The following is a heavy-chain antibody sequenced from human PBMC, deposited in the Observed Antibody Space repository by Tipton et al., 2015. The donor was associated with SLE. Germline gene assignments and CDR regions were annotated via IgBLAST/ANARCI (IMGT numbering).Heavy chain of an antibody. V-gene: IGHV4-59*01. CDR3: TIGQGWLPDY. Sequence: TLSLTCTVSGGSISSSYWSWIRQSPGKGLEWIGYMYHTGRTIYNPSLNSRVTISADTSKNQLSLKRSSVTAADTAIYYCTIGQGWLPDYWGQGTLVTVSS. D-gene: IGHD5-24*01. CDR1: GGSISSSY. J-gene: IGHJ4*02. CDR2: MYHTGRT.